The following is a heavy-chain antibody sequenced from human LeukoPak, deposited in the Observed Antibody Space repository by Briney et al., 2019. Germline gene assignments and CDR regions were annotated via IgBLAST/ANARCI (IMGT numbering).Heavy chain of an antibody. Sequence: GGSLRLSCAASGFTFSTYSMNWVRQAPGKGLEWVSYISSTGNIVYYADSVKGRFTISRDNAKNSPYLQMNSLRADDTAVYYCARDFLRSGYFDYWAQGTLVTVSS. V-gene: IGHV3-48*01. CDR2: ISSTGNIV. CDR1: GFTFSTYS. D-gene: IGHD3-3*01. CDR3: ARDFLRSGYFDY. J-gene: IGHJ4*02.